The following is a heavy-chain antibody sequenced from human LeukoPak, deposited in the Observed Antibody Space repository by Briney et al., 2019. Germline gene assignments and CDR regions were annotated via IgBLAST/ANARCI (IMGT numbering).Heavy chain of an antibody. Sequence: GGSLRLSCAASGFTFSTYAMSWVRQAPGKGLEWVSGISGSGGSTYSADSVKGRFTISRDNSKNTLYLKMHSLRAEDTAVYYCAKESFSDDYVWGSYRLLDYWSQGTLVTVSS. CDR1: GFTFSTYA. CDR3: AKESFSDDYVWGSYRLLDY. CDR2: ISGSGGST. V-gene: IGHV3-23*01. J-gene: IGHJ4*02. D-gene: IGHD3-16*02.